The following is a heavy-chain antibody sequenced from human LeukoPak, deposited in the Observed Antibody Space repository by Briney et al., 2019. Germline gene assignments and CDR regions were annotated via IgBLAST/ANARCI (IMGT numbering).Heavy chain of an antibody. CDR2: ISYDGSNK. CDR1: GFTFSSYG. CDR3: AKDYGYGMDV. Sequence: PGRSLRLSCAASGFTFSSYGMHWVRQAPGKGLEWVAVISYDGSNKYYADSVKGRFTISRDNSKNSLYLQMNSLRAEDTAVYYCAKDYGYGMDVWGQGTTVTVSS. D-gene: IGHD3-10*01. V-gene: IGHV3-30*18. J-gene: IGHJ6*01.